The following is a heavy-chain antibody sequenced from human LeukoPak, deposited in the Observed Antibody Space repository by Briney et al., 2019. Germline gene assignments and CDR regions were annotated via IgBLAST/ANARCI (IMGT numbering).Heavy chain of an antibody. Sequence: GASVKVSCKASGYTFTGYYMHWVRQAPGQGLEWMGWINPNSGGTNYAQKFQGRVTMTRDTSISTAYMELSRLRSDDTAVYYCARDLVTGGDGAFDIWGQGTMVTVSS. CDR2: INPNSGGT. V-gene: IGHV1-2*02. J-gene: IGHJ3*02. CDR1: GYTFTGYY. D-gene: IGHD2-21*01. CDR3: ARDLVTGGDGAFDI.